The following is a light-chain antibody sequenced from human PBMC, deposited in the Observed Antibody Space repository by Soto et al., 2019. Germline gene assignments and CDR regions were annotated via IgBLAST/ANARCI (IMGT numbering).Light chain of an antibody. J-gene: IGKJ1*01. V-gene: IGKV1-5*03. Sequence: DIQMTQSPAILSASVGDRGTITCRASQSISSWLAWYQQKPGKAPKLLIYKASSLESGVPSRFSGSGSGTEFTLTISSLQPDDFATYYCQQYNSYSGTFGQGTKVDIK. CDR1: QSISSW. CDR2: KAS. CDR3: QQYNSYSGT.